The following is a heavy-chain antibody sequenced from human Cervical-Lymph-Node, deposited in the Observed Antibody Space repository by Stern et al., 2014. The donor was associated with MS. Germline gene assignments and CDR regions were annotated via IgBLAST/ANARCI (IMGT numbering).Heavy chain of an antibody. CDR1: GFIFSNYA. Sequence: EVQLVESGGGLVQPGGSLRLSCAASGFIFSNYAMTWARQAPGKGLEWVSTIGGSGTSTFYGDSVRGRFTISRDNSKNTVYLQMNSLRAEDTAVYYCAKATRESSGRVFDYWGQGTLVTVSS. CDR3: AKATRESSGRVFDY. V-gene: IGHV3-23*04. J-gene: IGHJ4*02. D-gene: IGHD6-19*01. CDR2: IGGSGTST.